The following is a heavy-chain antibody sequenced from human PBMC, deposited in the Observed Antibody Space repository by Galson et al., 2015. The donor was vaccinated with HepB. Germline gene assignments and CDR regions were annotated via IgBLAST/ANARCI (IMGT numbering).Heavy chain of an antibody. Sequence: QSGAEVKKPGESLKISCKGSGYGFTSYWIGWVRQMPGKGLEWMGIIYPGDSDTRYSPSFQGQVTISADKSISTAYLQWSSLKASDTAMYYCARQGSGWYQGRPAADAFDIWGQGTMVTVSS. CDR1: GYGFTSYW. D-gene: IGHD6-19*01. V-gene: IGHV5-51*01. CDR2: IYPGDSDT. J-gene: IGHJ3*02. CDR3: ARQGSGWYQGRPAADAFDI.